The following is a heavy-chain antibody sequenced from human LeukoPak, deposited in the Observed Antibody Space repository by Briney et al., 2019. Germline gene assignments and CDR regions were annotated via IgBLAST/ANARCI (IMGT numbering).Heavy chain of an antibody. V-gene: IGHV3-15*01. CDR1: GFTFSNAW. CDR2: IKSKTAGGTI. J-gene: IGHJ3*01. Sequence: GGSLRLSCAASGFTFSNAWMNWVRQAPGKGLEWVGRIKSKTAGGTIDYAAPVEGRFTISRDDSRATLSLQMDSLKTEDTSVYYCATSSGSGAAGAFNVWGQGTMVTVSS. D-gene: IGHD1-26*01. CDR3: ATSSGSGAAGAFNV.